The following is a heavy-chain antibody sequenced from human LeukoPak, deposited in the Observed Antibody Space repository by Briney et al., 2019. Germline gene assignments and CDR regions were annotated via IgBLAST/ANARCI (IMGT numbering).Heavy chain of an antibody. V-gene: IGHV4-59*11. CDR2: IYYSGST. D-gene: IGHD1-26*01. CDR3: ARVDAGATSHYYYMDV. Sequence: SETLSLTCTVSGGSISSHYWSWIRQPPGKGLEWIGYIYYSGSTNYNPPLKSRVTISVDTSKNQFSLKLSSVTAADTAVYYCARVDAGATSHYYYMDVWGKGTTVTVSS. J-gene: IGHJ6*03. CDR1: GGSISSHY.